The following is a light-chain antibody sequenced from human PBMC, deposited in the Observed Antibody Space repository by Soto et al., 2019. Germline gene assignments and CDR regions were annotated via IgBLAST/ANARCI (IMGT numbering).Light chain of an antibody. V-gene: IGLV1-44*01. CDR3: ATWADSVNGVV. Sequence: QSVLTQPPSVSGTPGQTVTISCSGSNSNIGSHSVDWYQQIPGTTPRLIINSNDERPSGVPDRFSGSKSGTSASLAISGLQSEDEADYYCATWADSVNGVVFGGGTQLTVL. J-gene: IGLJ2*01. CDR1: NSNIGSHS. CDR2: SND.